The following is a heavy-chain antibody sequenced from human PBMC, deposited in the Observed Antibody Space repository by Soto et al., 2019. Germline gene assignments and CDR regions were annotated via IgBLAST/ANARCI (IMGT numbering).Heavy chain of an antibody. CDR2: IDGSGTNI. CDR1: GFTFSRYW. CDR3: VRLGFVGEGDF. Sequence: DVQLVESGGGLVQPGGSLRLSGATSGFTFSRYWIHWVRQVPGEGLVWVSRIDGSGTNIDYAESVKGRFTISRDFAKSTVFLQMDSLRAEDTAVYHCVRLGFVGEGDFWGQGILVTVSS. D-gene: IGHD2-21*01. J-gene: IGHJ4*02. V-gene: IGHV3-74*01.